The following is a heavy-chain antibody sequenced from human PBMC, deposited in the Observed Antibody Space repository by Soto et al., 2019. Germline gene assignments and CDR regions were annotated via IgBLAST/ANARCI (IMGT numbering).Heavy chain of an antibody. D-gene: IGHD3-3*01. V-gene: IGHV4-30-2*01. J-gene: IGHJ5*02. CDR2: IYHSGST. Sequence: SETLSLTCAVSGGSISSGGYSWSWIRQPPGKGLEWIGYIYHSGSTYYTPSLKRRVTISVDRSKNQFSLKLSSVTAADTAVYYCARTYYDFWSGYSNWFDPWGQGTLVTVSS. CDR3: ARTYYDFWSGYSNWFDP. CDR1: GGSISSGGYS.